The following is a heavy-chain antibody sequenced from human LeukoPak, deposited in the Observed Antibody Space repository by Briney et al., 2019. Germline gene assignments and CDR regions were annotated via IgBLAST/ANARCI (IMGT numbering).Heavy chain of an antibody. V-gene: IGHV3-23*01. CDR2: ISGSGGST. CDR3: AKGEYCSSTSCQPDY. J-gene: IGHJ4*02. D-gene: IGHD2-2*01. Sequence: GGSLRLSCAASGFTFSSYAMSWVRQAPGKGLEWVSAISGSGGSTCYADSVKGRFTISRDNSKNTLYLQMNSLRAEDTAVYYCAKGEYCSSTSCQPDYWGQGTLVTVSS. CDR1: GFTFSSYA.